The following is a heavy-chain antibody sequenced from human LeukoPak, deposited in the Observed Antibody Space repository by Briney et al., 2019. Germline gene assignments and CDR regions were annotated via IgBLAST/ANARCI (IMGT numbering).Heavy chain of an antibody. D-gene: IGHD6-19*01. CDR1: GFTFSGSA. CDR2: IGSGANTYAT. Sequence: PGGSLRLSCAASGFTFSGSAMHWVRQASGKGLEWVGRIGSGANTYATAYAASVKGRFTISRDDPKNRAYLQMNSLKTEDTAVYYSTRHSDSSGWYAGIDAFDIWGQGTMVTVSS. V-gene: IGHV3-73*01. CDR3: TRHSDSSGWYAGIDAFDI. J-gene: IGHJ3*02.